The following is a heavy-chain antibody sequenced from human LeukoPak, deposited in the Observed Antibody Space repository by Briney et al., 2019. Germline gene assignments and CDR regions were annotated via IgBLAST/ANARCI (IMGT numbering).Heavy chain of an antibody. V-gene: IGHV4-61*02. CDR3: ARELNLVRAVSYNWFDP. D-gene: IGHD3-10*01. CDR1: GGSISSGRYY. CDR2: IYTSGSI. Sequence: SQTLSLTCTVSGGSISSGRYYWSWIRQPAGKGLEWIGRIYTSGSINYNSSLKSRVTISLDTSKNQFSLKLSSVTAADTAVYYCARELNLVRAVSYNWFDPWGQGTLVTVSS. J-gene: IGHJ5*02.